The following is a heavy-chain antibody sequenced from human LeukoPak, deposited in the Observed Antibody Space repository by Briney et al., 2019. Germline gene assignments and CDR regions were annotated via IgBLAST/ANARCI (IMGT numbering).Heavy chain of an antibody. D-gene: IGHD6-19*01. CDR2: IYYSGST. J-gene: IGHJ5*02. CDR3: ATNSAWP. V-gene: IGHV4-39*07. Sequence: PSQTLSLTCTVSGGSISSSSYYWGWIRQPPGKGLEWIGSIYYSGSTYYNPSLKSRVTISVDTSKNQFSLKLSSVTAADTAVYYCATNSAWPWGQGTQVTVSS. CDR1: GGSISSSSYY.